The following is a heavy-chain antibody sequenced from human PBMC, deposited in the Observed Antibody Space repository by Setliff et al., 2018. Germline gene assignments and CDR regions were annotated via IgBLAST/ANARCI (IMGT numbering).Heavy chain of an antibody. J-gene: IGHJ4*02. D-gene: IGHD4-17*01. CDR2: INPNSGDT. Sequence: ASVKVSCKASGYTFSNYGISWVRQAPGHGLEWMGCINPNSGDTTFAQKFQGRVTITRDTSNSTDYMDLSRLTSDDTAVYYCAREVLSTVVAWDYWGQGTLVTVSS. CDR3: AREVLSTVVAWDY. V-gene: IGHV1-2*02. CDR1: GYTFSNYG.